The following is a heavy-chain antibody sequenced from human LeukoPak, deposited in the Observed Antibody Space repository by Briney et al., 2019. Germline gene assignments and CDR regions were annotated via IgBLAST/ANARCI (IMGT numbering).Heavy chain of an antibody. D-gene: IGHD3-9*01. CDR1: GFTFGDYA. Sequence: PGRSLRLSCTASGFTFGDYAMSWFRQAPGKGLEWVGFIRSKAYGGTTEYAASVKGRFTISRDDSKSIAYLQMNSLKTEDTAVYYCTRDAYYDIFTGYPKGGVDYWGQGTLVTVSS. J-gene: IGHJ4*02. CDR2: IRSKAYGGTT. CDR3: TRDAYYDIFTGYPKGGVDY. V-gene: IGHV3-49*03.